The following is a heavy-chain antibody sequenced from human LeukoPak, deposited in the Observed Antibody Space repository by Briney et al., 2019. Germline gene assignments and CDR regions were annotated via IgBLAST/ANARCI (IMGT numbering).Heavy chain of an antibody. CDR2: IVVGSGNT. CDR1: GFTFTSSA. V-gene: IGHV1-58*01. D-gene: IGHD3-3*01. CDR3: ARGGYDFVYYYYGMDV. Sequence: ASVKVSCKASGFTFTSSAVQWVRQARGQRLEWIGWIVVGSGNTNYAQKFQERVTMTRDTSISTAYMELSRLRSDDTAVYYCARGGYDFVYYYYGMDVWGQGTTVTVSS. J-gene: IGHJ6*02.